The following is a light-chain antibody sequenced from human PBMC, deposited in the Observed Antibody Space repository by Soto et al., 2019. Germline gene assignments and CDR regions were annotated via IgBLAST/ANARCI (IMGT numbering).Light chain of an antibody. Sequence: QSVLTQPRSVSGSPGQSVTISCTGTSSDVGGYHYVSWYQQHPGKAPKLMIYDVSKRPSGVPDRFSGSKSGNTASLTISGLKAEDEADYYCCSYAGSYTWVFGGGTKLTVL. CDR3: CSYAGSYTWV. J-gene: IGLJ2*01. V-gene: IGLV2-11*01. CDR1: SSDVGGYHY. CDR2: DVS.